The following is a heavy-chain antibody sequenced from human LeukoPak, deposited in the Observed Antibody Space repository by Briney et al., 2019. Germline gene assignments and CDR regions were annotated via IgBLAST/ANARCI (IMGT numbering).Heavy chain of an antibody. J-gene: IGHJ6*02. CDR2: ITGSGETT. Sequence: GSLRLSCAASGFTFRTYTMSWVRQPPGKGLEWVSCITGSGETTYYIDSVKGRFTISRDNSKNTLYLQMNSLRAEDTAVYYCAKHVNYYYDAMDVWGQGTTVTVSS. CDR1: GFTFRTYT. CDR3: AKHVNYYYDAMDV. V-gene: IGHV3-23*01.